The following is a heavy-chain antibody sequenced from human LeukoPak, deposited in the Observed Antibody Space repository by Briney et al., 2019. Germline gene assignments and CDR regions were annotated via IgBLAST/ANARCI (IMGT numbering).Heavy chain of an antibody. V-gene: IGHV4-4*07. J-gene: IGHJ4*02. D-gene: IGHD3-3*01. CDR2: IYTSGST. CDR3: ARAKDDFWSGLLGLPGTGHPRPRDSRRYFDY. Sequence: PSETLSLTCTVSGGSISSYYWSWIRQPAGKGLEWIGRIYTSGSTNYNPSLKSRVTISVDTSKNQFSLKLSSVTAADTAVYYCARAKDDFWSGLLGLPGTGHPRPRDSRRYFDYWGQGTLVTVSS. CDR1: GGSISSYY.